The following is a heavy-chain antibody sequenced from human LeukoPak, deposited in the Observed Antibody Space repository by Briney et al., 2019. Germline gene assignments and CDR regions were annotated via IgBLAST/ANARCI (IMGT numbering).Heavy chain of an antibody. CDR2: ISSSSSYI. J-gene: IGHJ4*02. CDR3: ARDPTYYYDSSGFDDY. D-gene: IGHD3-22*01. Sequence: GGSLSLSCAASGFTFSSYSMNWVRQAPGKGLEWVSSISSSSSYIYYADSVKGRFTISRDNAKNSLYLQMNSLRAEDTAVYYCARDPTYYYDSSGFDDYWGQGTLVTVSS. V-gene: IGHV3-21*01. CDR1: GFTFSSYS.